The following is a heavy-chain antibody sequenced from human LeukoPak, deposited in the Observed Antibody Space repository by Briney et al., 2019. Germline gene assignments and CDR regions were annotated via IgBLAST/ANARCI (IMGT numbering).Heavy chain of an antibody. D-gene: IGHD2-21*02. Sequence: PSETLSLTCAVSGGSISSGGYSWGWIRQPPGKGLEWIGYIYHSGSTYYNPSLKSRVTISVDRSKNQFSLKLSSVTAADTAVYYCAGGDCGGDCLYYYYGMDVWGQGTTVTVSS. CDR3: AGGDCGGDCLYYYYGMDV. V-gene: IGHV4-30-2*01. CDR2: IYHSGST. J-gene: IGHJ6*02. CDR1: GGSISSGGYS.